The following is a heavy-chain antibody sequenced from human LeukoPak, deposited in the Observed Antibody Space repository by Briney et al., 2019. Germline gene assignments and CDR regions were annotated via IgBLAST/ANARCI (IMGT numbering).Heavy chain of an antibody. CDR3: ARVVNYYGSGSYYNPNWFDP. CDR1: GGSISSSNW. Sequence: SGTLSLTCAVSGGSISSSNWWSWVRQPPGKGLEWIGEIYHSGSTNYNPSLKSRVTISVDKSKNQFSLKLSSVTAADTAVYYCARVVNYYGSGSYYNPNWFDPWGQGTLVTVSS. V-gene: IGHV4-4*02. CDR2: IYHSGST. D-gene: IGHD3-10*01. J-gene: IGHJ5*02.